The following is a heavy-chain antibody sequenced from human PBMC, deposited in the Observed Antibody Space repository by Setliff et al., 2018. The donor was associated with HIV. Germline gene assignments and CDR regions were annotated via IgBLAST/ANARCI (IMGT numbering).Heavy chain of an antibody. Sequence: PGGSLRLSCEASGFGVTDTYMAWVRQAPGKGLEWVTLIYKAGKTYYADFVKGRFTIARDDTKNTVSLQMTNLEPGDTAMYYCAKGGYGGAYYVAGYWGQGTKVTVSS. D-gene: IGHD5-18*01. CDR2: IYKAGKT. CDR3: AKGGYGGAYYVAGY. J-gene: IGHJ4*02. V-gene: IGHV3-53*01. CDR1: GFGVTDTY.